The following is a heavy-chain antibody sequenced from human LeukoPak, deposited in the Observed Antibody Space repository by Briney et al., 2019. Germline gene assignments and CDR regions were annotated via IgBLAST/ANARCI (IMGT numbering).Heavy chain of an antibody. V-gene: IGHV3-7*01. Sequence: GGSLRLSCATSGFTFSSYWMSWVRQAPGKGLEWVANIKQDGSEKYYVDSVKGRFTISRDNAKNSLYLQMNSLRAEDTAVYYCARDNSGDGYNSDYWGQGTLVTVSS. J-gene: IGHJ4*02. CDR3: ARDNSGDGYNSDY. CDR2: IKQDGSEK. D-gene: IGHD5-24*01. CDR1: GFTFSSYW.